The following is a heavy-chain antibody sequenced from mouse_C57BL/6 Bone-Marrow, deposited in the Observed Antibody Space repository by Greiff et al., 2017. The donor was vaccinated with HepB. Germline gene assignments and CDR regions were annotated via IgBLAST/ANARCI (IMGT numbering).Heavy chain of an antibody. CDR3: ARGGWLLEVDY. V-gene: IGHV3-6*01. J-gene: IGHJ4*01. CDR2: ISYDGSN. Sequence: ESGPGLVKPSQSLSLTCSVTGYSITSGYYWNWIRQFPGNKLEWMGYISYDGSNNYNPSLKNRISITRDTSKNQFFLKLNSVTTEDTATYYCARGGWLLEVDYWGQGTSVTVSS. D-gene: IGHD2-3*01. CDR1: GYSITSGYY.